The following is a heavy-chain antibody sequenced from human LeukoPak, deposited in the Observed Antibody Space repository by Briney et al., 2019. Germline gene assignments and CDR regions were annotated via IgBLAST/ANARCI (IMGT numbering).Heavy chain of an antibody. D-gene: IGHD3-22*01. CDR1: GFTFSSYA. CDR2: ISSHGGNT. J-gene: IGHJ4*02. Sequence: PGGSLRLSCSASGFTFSSYAVYWVRQAPGKGLEYVSAISSHGGNTYYADSVKGRFTISRDNSKNTLYLQMSSLRVEDTAVYYCAREASGSGYSGIDYWGRGILVTVSS. V-gene: IGHV3-64D*06. CDR3: AREASGSGYSGIDY.